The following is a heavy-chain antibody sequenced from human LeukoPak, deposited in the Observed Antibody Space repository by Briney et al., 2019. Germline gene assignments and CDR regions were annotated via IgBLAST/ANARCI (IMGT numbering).Heavy chain of an antibody. J-gene: IGHJ5*02. CDR1: GFTFSDYS. CDR3: ARGTIVKGWFDP. V-gene: IGHV3-21*01. D-gene: IGHD3-16*02. Sequence: GGSLRLSCAASGFTFSDYSMNWVRQAPGKGLEWVSSISQSSGYIYYADSVKGRFTISRDNAKNSLCLQMNSLRAEDTAVYYCARGTIVKGWFDPWGQGTLVTVSS. CDR2: ISQSSGYI.